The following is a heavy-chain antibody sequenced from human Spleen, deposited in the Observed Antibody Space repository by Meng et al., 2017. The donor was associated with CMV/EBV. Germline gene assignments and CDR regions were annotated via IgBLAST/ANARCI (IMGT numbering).Heavy chain of an antibody. V-gene: IGHV3-72*01. D-gene: IGHD6-19*01. Sequence: ASGFMFRDYYMDWVRPVPGKGLEWLGRPRNKDNKYTTEYAGSVKGRFTISRDDSRNSLFLQMSSLKVEDTAVHYCVRGDSSGRYFQYWGQGTLVTVSS. CDR1: GFMFRDYY. CDR3: VRGDSSGRYFQY. CDR2: PRNKDNKYTT. J-gene: IGHJ1*01.